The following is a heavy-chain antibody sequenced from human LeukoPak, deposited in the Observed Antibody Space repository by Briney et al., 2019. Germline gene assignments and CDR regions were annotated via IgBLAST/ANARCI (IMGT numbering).Heavy chain of an antibody. CDR3: ARAKCSSTSCSPGY. CDR1: GFTFSSYA. V-gene: IGHV3-23*01. J-gene: IGHJ4*02. D-gene: IGHD2-2*01. Sequence: GGSLRLSCAASGFTFSSYAMSWVRQAPGKGLEWVSAISGSGGSTYYADSVKGRFTISRDNSKNTLYLQMNSLRAEDTAVYYCARAKCSSTSCSPGYWGQGTLVTVS. CDR2: ISGSGGST.